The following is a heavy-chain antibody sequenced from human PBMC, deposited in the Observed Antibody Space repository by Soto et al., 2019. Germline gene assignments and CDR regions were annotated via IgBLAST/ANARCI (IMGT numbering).Heavy chain of an antibody. Sequence: EVQLVESGEGLVQPGGSLRLSCAASGFTFSNYAMHWVRQAPGKGLEYVSAISGNGFITYYGDSVRGRFIISRDNSKNTLYLQMGSLRAEDMAVYYCARGPSTVATWLDYWGQGTLVTVSS. V-gene: IGHV3-64*02. CDR3: ARGPSTVATWLDY. CDR2: ISGNGFIT. D-gene: IGHD4-17*01. CDR1: GFTFSNYA. J-gene: IGHJ4*02.